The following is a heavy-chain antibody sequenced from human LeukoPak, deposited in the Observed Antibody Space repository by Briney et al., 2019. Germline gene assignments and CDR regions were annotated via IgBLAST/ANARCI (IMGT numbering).Heavy chain of an antibody. CDR3: ARWITVTTNWFDP. D-gene: IGHD4-11*01. Sequence: SQTLSLTCTVSGGSISSGGYYWSWIRQHPGKGLEWIGYIYYSGSTYYNPSLKSRVTISVDTSRNQFSLKLSSVTAADTAVYYCARWITVTTNWFDPWGQGTLVTVSS. V-gene: IGHV4-31*03. J-gene: IGHJ5*02. CDR1: GGSISSGGYY. CDR2: IYYSGST.